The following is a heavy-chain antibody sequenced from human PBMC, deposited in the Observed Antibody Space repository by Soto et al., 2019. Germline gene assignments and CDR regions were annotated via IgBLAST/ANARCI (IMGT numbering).Heavy chain of an antibody. Sequence: GESLKISCTGSGYSFSTYWIAWVRQMPGKGLEWMGIIYPGDSDTRYSPSFQGQVTISADTSTKTAYLQWSSLKASDTAIYYCARLPQFLGFGDLTSRAYYFIYWGPGTRVTVSS. D-gene: IGHD3-10*01. CDR2: IYPGDSDT. J-gene: IGHJ4*02. CDR3: ARLPQFLGFGDLTSRAYYFIY. V-gene: IGHV5-51*01. CDR1: GYSFSTYW.